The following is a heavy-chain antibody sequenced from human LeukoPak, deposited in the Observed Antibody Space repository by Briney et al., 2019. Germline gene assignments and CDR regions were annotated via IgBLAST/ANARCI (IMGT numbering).Heavy chain of an antibody. V-gene: IGHV3-30-3*01. CDR1: GFTFSSCA. J-gene: IGHJ4*02. CDR3: AKESGALGAPLYDY. Sequence: GGSLRLSCAASGFTFSSCAMHWVRQAPGKGLEWVAVISYDGSNKYYADSVKGRFTISRDNSKNMLYLQMNSLRAEDTAVYYCAKESGALGAPLYDYWGQGILATGSS. CDR2: ISYDGSNK. D-gene: IGHD4/OR15-4a*01.